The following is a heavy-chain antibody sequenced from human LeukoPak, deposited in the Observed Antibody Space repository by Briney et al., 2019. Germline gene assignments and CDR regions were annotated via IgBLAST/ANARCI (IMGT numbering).Heavy chain of an antibody. V-gene: IGHV1-3*01. CDR1: GYTFTSYA. J-gene: IGHJ6*04. CDR2: INAGNGNT. D-gene: IGHD3-10*01. CDR3: ARDDVTMVRGVRISYYYYGMDV. Sequence: ASVKVSCKASGYTFTSYAMHWVRQAPGQRLEWMGWINAGNGNTKYSQKYQGRVTITRDTSASTAYMGLSSLRSEDTAVYYCARDDVTMVRGVRISYYYYGMDVWGKGTTVTVSS.